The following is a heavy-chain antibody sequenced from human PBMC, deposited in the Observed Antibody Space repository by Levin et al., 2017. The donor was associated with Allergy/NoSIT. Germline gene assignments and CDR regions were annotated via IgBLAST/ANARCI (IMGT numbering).Heavy chain of an antibody. CDR2: IRSKANSYAT. Sequence: GGSLRLSCAASGFTFSGSAMHWVRQASGKGLEWVGRIRSKANSYATAYAASVKGRFTISRDDSKNTAYLQMNSLKTEDTAVYYCTRHDGDQYSSGWYPRYDYYGMDGWGQGTTVTVSS. D-gene: IGHD6-19*01. CDR3: TRHDGDQYSSGWYPRYDYYGMDG. V-gene: IGHV3-73*01. CDR1: GFTFSGSA. J-gene: IGHJ6*02.